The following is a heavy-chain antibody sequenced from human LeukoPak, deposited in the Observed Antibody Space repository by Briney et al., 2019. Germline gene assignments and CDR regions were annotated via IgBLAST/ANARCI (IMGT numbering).Heavy chain of an antibody. J-gene: IGHJ4*02. CDR3: ARCPKGYYFDY. Sequence: ASVKVSCKASGYTFTGYYMHWVRQAPGQGLEWMGRINPNSGGTNYAQKFQGRVSMTRDTSINTAYMELSRLRSDDTAVYYCARCPKGYYFDYWGQGTLVTVSS. CDR1: GYTFTGYY. CDR2: INPNSGGT. V-gene: IGHV1-2*06.